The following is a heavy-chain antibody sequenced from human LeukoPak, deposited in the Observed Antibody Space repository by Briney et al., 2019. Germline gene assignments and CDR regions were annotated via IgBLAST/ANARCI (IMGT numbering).Heavy chain of an antibody. J-gene: IGHJ5*02. Sequence: PSETLSLTCTVSGGSISSYYWSWIREPPGKGLEWIGYIYYSGSTNYNPSLKSRVTISVDTSKNQFSLKLSSVTAADTAVYYCARKVLYRDETWFDPWGQGTMVTVSS. CDR2: IYYSGST. V-gene: IGHV4-59*08. CDR1: GGSISSYY. D-gene: IGHD5-24*01. CDR3: ARKVLYRDETWFDP.